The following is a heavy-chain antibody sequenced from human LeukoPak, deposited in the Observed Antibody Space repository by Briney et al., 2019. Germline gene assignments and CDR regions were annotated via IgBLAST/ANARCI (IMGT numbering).Heavy chain of an antibody. D-gene: IGHD3-16*01. CDR1: DDSIGDYY. CDR3: TRGAGWLIDY. J-gene: IGHJ4*02. CDR2: FHNSGTS. V-gene: IGHV4-59*01. Sequence: SETLTLTCTVSDDSIGDYYRGWIRQPPGKGLEWIGYFHNSGTSTYNPSLKSRVTISADTSKNQFSLKLNSLTTADTAVYYCTRGAGWLIDYWGQGILVTVSS.